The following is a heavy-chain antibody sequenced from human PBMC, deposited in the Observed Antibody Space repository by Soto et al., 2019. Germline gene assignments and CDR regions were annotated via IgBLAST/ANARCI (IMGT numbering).Heavy chain of an antibody. CDR1: GFTFSSYS. V-gene: IGHV3-21*01. CDR3: ARDGGKVPYYYDSSGYFS. CDR2: ISSSSSYI. J-gene: IGHJ4*02. D-gene: IGHD3-22*01. Sequence: EVQLVESGGGLVKPGGSLRLSCAASGFTFSSYSMNWVRQAPGKGLEWVSSISSSSSYIYYADSVKGRFTISRDNAKNSLYRQMNSLRAEDTAVYYCARDGGKVPYYYDSSGYFSWGQGTLVTVSS.